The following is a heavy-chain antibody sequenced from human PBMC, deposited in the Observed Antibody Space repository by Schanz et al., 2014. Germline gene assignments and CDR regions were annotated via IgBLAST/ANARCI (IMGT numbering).Heavy chain of an antibody. J-gene: IGHJ6*02. CDR3: AKDRQNRVNRVGYYYGMDV. CDR1: GFTFDDYA. D-gene: IGHD3-16*01. Sequence: EVQLVESGGGLVQPGRSLRLSCAASGFTFDDYAMHWVRQAPGKGLEWVSGISWNSGSIGYADSVKGRFTSSRDDAKNTLYLQMNSPRAEATALYYCAKDRQNRVNRVGYYYGMDVWGQGTTVTVSS. CDR2: ISWNSGSI. V-gene: IGHV3-9*01.